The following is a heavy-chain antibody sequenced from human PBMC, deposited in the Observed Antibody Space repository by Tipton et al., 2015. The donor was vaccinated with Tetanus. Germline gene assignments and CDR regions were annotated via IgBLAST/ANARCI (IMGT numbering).Heavy chain of an antibody. V-gene: IGHV2-5*01. CDR1: GFXXITXGXG. D-gene: IGHD1-26*01. CDR2: IYWNDDK. CDR3: VHRWDPQYYFDF. Sequence: LVKPTQTLTLTCSXXGFXXITXGXGVXXIRQPPGKAREWLAVIYWNDDKRYSPSLKTRLTITKNTSNNQVVLTMTNMDPVDTATYYCVHRWDPQYYFDFWGQGTLVTVSS. J-gene: IGHJ4*02.